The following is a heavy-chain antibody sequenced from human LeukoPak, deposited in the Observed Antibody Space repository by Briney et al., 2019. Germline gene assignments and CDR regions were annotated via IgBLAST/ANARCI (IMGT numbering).Heavy chain of an antibody. CDR2: INHSGST. CDR3: ARDQGGDYPQAFDI. Sequence: SETLSLTCAVYGGSFSGYYWSWIRQPPGKGLEWIGEINHSGSTNYNPSLKSRVTISVDTSKKQFSLKLRSLTAADTAVYFCARDQGGDYPQAFDIWGQGTIVTVSS. J-gene: IGHJ3*02. CDR1: GGSFSGYY. V-gene: IGHV4-34*01. D-gene: IGHD4-17*01.